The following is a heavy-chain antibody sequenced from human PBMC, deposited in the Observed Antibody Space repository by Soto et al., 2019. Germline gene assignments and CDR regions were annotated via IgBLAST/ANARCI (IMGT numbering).Heavy chain of an antibody. J-gene: IGHJ4*02. Sequence: QVQLQESGPGLVEPAGTLSLTCAVSGGSVTSNWWSWVRQPPGKGLEWIGEISHGGTTNYNPSLRSRITISVDKSKNQFSLRLTSVTAADTAMYYCARDFRGYVPFGDWGQGTLVTVPS. V-gene: IGHV4-4*02. D-gene: IGHD3-10*01. CDR1: GGSVTSNW. CDR3: ARDFRGYVPFGD. CDR2: ISHGGTT.